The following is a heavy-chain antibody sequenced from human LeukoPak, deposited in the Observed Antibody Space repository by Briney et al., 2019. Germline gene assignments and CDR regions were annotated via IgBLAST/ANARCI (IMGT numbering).Heavy chain of an antibody. CDR3: ARRYCSSTSCFDAFDI. CDR2: IHYSGST. V-gene: IGHV4-28*06. D-gene: IGHD2-2*01. Sequence: PSETLSLTCAVSGYSISSSNWWGWIRQPPGKGLEWIGYIHYSGSTNYNPSLKSRVTMSVDTSKNQFSLKLSSVTALDTAVYYCARRYCSSTSCFDAFDIWGQGTMVTVSS. J-gene: IGHJ3*02. CDR1: GYSISSSNW.